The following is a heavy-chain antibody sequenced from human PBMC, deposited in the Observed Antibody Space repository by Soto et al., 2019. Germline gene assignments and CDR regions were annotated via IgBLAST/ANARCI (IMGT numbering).Heavy chain of an antibody. CDR1: GGSISSGGYS. J-gene: IGHJ4*02. CDR3: ARAGGLGAVAVDY. D-gene: IGHD6-19*01. CDR2: IYHSEST. Sequence: QLQLQESGSGLVKPSQTLSLTCAVSGGSISSGGYSWSWIRQPPGKGLEWIGYIYHSESTYYNPSLKSRVTISVDRSKNEFSLKLSSVTAADTAVYYCARAGGLGAVAVDYWCQGTLVTVSS. V-gene: IGHV4-30-2*01.